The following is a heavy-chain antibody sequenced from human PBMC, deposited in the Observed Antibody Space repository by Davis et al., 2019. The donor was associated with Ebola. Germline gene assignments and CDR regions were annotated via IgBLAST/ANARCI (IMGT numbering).Heavy chain of an antibody. Sequence: SETLSLTCAVYGGSFSGYYWSWIRQPPGKGLEWIGEINHSGSTNYNPSLKSRVTISVDTSKNQFSLQLNSVTPEDTAVYYCARGGKGSLDYWGQGTLVTVSS. J-gene: IGHJ4*02. CDR2: INHSGST. CDR3: ARGGKGSLDY. D-gene: IGHD4-23*01. V-gene: IGHV4-34*01. CDR1: GGSFSGYY.